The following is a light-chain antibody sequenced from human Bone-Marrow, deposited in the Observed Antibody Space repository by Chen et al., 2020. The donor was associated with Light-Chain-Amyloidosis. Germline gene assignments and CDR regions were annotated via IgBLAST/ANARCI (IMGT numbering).Light chain of an antibody. CDR3: SSYTSNNTWV. J-gene: IGLJ3*02. V-gene: IGLV2-14*03. Sequence: QSALTQPASVSGSPGQVITIPCPGTSSDVGNYDYVSWYQNPPGNAPKVIIYFVSYRPSGVSNRFSGSKSGNTASLTISGLQAEDEAHYYCSSYTSNNTWVFGGGTKLTVL. CDR1: SSDVGNYDY. CDR2: FVS.